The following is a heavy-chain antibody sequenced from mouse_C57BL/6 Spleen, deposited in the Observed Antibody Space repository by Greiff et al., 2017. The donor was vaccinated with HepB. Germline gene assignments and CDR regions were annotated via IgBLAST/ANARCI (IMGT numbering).Heavy chain of an antibody. CDR1: GFTFSSYA. V-gene: IGHV5-9-1*02. Sequence: EVQLQESGEGLVKPGGSLKLSCAASGFTFSSYAMSWVRQTPEKRLEWVAYISSGGDYIYYADTVKGRFTISRDNARNTLYLQMSSLKSEDTAMYYCTRDHDYYGSNYAMDYWGQGTSVTVSS. J-gene: IGHJ4*01. D-gene: IGHD1-1*01. CDR2: ISSGGDYI. CDR3: TRDHDYYGSNYAMDY.